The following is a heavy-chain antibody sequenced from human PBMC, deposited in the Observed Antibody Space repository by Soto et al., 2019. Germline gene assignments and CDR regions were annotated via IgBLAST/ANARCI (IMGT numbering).Heavy chain of an antibody. V-gene: IGHV3-11*06. Sequence: QVQLVESGGGLVKPGGSLRLSSAASGFTFSDYSMSWIRQAPGKGLEWVSYISSSSSYTNYADSVKGRFTISRDNAKNSLYLQMNSLRAEDTAVYYCASSYNKAAAGTGYFDLWGRGTLVTVSS. CDR1: GFTFSDYS. D-gene: IGHD6-13*01. J-gene: IGHJ2*01. CDR3: ASSYNKAAAGTGYFDL. CDR2: ISSSSSYT.